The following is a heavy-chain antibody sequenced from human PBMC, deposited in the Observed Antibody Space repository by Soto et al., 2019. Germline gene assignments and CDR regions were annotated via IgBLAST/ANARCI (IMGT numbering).Heavy chain of an antibody. V-gene: IGHV3-33*01. Sequence: VAVIWYDGSNKYYADSVKGRFTISRDNSKNTLYLQMNSLRAEDTAVYYCARDQISSGRPYYDFWSGYYTDYYYYYGMDVWGQGTTVTVSS. D-gene: IGHD3-3*01. CDR2: IWYDGSNK. CDR3: ARDQISSGRPYYDFWSGYYTDYYYYYGMDV. J-gene: IGHJ6*02.